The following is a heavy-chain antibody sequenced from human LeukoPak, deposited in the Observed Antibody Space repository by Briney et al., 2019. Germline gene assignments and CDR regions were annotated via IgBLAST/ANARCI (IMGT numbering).Heavy chain of an antibody. V-gene: IGHV4-30-4*01. D-gene: IGHD6-19*01. CDR3: ARDLAYSSGWYAYYSYYGMDV. J-gene: IGHJ6*02. CDR2: IYYSGST. CDR1: GGSFSSSSYY. Sequence: PSETLSLTCTVSGGSFSSSSYYWSWIRQPPGKGLEWIGYIYYSGSTYYNPSLKSRVTISVDTSKNQFSLKLSSVTAAVTAVYYCARDLAYSSGWYAYYSYYGMDVWGQGTTVTVSS.